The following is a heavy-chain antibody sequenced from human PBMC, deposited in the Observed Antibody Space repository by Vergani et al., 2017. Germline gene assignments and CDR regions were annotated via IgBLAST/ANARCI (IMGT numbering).Heavy chain of an antibody. V-gene: IGHV3-9*01. CDR1: GFTFDDYA. D-gene: IGHD3-22*01. CDR3: AKDAYYDSSGYIDY. J-gene: IGHJ4*02. Sequence: EVRLLESGGGLVQPGRSLRLSCAASGFTFDDYAMHWVRQAPGKGLEWVSGISWNSGSIGYADSVKGRFTISRDNAKNSLYLQMNSLRAEDTALYYCAKDAYYDSSGYIDYWGQGTLVTVSS. CDR2: ISWNSGSI.